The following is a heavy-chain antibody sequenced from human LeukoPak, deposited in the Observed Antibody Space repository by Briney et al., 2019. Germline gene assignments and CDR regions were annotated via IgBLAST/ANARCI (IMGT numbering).Heavy chain of an antibody. CDR2: IIPIFGTA. V-gene: IGHV1-69*05. J-gene: IGHJ4*02. D-gene: IGHD4-17*01. CDR1: GGTFSSYA. Sequence: GSSVKVSCKASGGTFSSYAISCVRQAPGQGLECMGRIIPIFGTANYAQKFQGRVTITTDESTSTAYMELSSLRSEDTAVYYCARDLNPDYGDYVYWGQGTLVTVSS. CDR3: ARDLNPDYGDYVY.